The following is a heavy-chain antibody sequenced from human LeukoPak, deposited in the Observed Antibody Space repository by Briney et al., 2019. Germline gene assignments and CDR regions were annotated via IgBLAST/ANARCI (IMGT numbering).Heavy chain of an antibody. J-gene: IGHJ4*02. CDR3: ARGHSSGYYPYYFDY. V-gene: IGHV3-21*01. D-gene: IGHD3-22*01. CDR1: GFTFSSYS. CDR2: ISSSSSYI. Sequence: GGSLRLSCAASGFTFSSYSMNWVRQAPGKGLEWVSSISSSSSYIYYADSVKGRFTISRDNAKNSLYLQMNSLRAEDTAVYYCARGHSSGYYPYYFDYWGQGTLVTVSS.